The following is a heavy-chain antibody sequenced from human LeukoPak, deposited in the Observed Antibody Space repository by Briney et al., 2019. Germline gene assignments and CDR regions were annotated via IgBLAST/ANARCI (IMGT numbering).Heavy chain of an antibody. CDR2: IYPADSDI. Sequence: GESLKISCKGSGYSINNYWIGWVRQMPGKGLEWMGIIYPADSDIRYSPSFQGQVTISADKSISTVYLQWSSLKASDTAMYYCARQKYCSGGSCYTWFDPWGQGTLVTVSS. V-gene: IGHV5-51*01. CDR3: ARQKYCSGGSCYTWFDP. J-gene: IGHJ5*02. CDR1: GYSINNYW. D-gene: IGHD2-15*01.